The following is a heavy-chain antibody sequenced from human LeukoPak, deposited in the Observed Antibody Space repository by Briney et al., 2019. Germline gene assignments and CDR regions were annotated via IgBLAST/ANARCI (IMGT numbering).Heavy chain of an antibody. CDR2: IYSWGST. CDR1: GFTVSSNY. D-gene: IGHD2-2*01. J-gene: IGHJ6*03. V-gene: IGHV3-66*03. CDR3: AREMVVPAAMGRTYYYYMDV. Sequence: GESLRLSCAASGFTVSSNYMSWVRQARGKGLEWVSVIYSWGSTYYADSVKGRFTISRDNSKNTLYLQMNSLRAEDTAAYYCAREMVVPAAMGRTYYYYMDVWGKGTTVTVSS.